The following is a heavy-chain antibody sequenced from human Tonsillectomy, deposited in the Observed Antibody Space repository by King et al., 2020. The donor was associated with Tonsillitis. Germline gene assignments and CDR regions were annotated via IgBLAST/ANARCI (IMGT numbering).Heavy chain of an antibody. CDR2: IYYSGVT. CDR3: ARGKIFGVVVSWFDP. V-gene: IGHV4-31*01. J-gene: IGHJ5*02. D-gene: IGHD3-3*01. Sequence: VQLQESGPGLVKPSQTLSLTCSVSGGSISSDVYYWSWFLHFPGKSLEWIGNIYYSGVTYYNPSLKSLITILLDTSEEQFSLKLSSVTAADTAVYYCARGKIFGVVVSWFDPWGQGTLVTVSS. CDR1: GGSISSDVYY.